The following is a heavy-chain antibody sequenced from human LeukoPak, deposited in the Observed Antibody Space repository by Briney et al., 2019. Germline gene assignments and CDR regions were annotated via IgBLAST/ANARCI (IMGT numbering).Heavy chain of an antibody. CDR2: ISGSGGST. CDR3: AKGVITMVRGEKDYYFDY. J-gene: IGHJ4*02. CDR1: GFTFSSYA. V-gene: IGHV3-23*01. D-gene: IGHD3-10*01. Sequence: GGSLRLSCAASGFTFSSYAMSWVRQAPGKGLEWVSAISGSGGSTYYADSVKGRFTISRDNSKNTLYLQMNSLRAEDTAVYYCAKGVITMVRGEKDYYFDYWGQGTLVTVSS.